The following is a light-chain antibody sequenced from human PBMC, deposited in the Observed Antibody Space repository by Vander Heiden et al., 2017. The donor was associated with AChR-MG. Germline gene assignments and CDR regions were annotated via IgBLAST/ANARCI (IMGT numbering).Light chain of an antibody. CDR2: DAS. V-gene: IGKV3-11*01. CDR3: QQRTNWPPS. J-gene: IGKJ1*01. Sequence: VLTQSPDTLSLSPGERATLSCRASHRVSRFLAWYQKKPGQAPRLLIFDASNRAAGVPARFSGSGSGTDFTLTISSLEPEDFAVYYCQQRTNWPPSFGQGTRVDIK. CDR1: HRVSRF.